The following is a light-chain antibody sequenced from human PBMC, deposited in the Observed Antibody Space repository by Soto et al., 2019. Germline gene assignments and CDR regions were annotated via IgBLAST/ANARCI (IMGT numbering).Light chain of an antibody. Sequence: DIQMTQSRSTLSASVGDRVTITCRASQSISTSLPWYQLKPGKAPKLLIFDASTFERGVPSRFSGSGSGTEFTLTISTLQPDDFATYYCQQYTSYSRTVGKGTKVDSK. V-gene: IGKV1-5*01. CDR2: DAS. CDR1: QSISTS. J-gene: IGKJ1*01. CDR3: QQYTSYSRT.